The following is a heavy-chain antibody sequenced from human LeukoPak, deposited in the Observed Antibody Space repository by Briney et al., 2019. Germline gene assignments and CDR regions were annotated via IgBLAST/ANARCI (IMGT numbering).Heavy chain of an antibody. Sequence: GGSLRLSCAASGFTFSSYEMNWVRQAPGKGLEWVSYISSSGSTIYYADSVKGRFTISRDNAKNSLYLQMNSLRSEDTAVYYCTKGPRTVRFGDRHKGIFDYWGQGTLVTVSS. V-gene: IGHV3-48*03. CDR1: GFTFSSYE. CDR2: ISSSGSTI. D-gene: IGHD3-10*01. J-gene: IGHJ4*02. CDR3: TKGPRTVRFGDRHKGIFDY.